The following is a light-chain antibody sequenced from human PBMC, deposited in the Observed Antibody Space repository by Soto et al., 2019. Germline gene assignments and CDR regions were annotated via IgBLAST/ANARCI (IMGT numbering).Light chain of an antibody. CDR2: LSSDGSH. CDR3: QTWDTGARVV. CDR1: SGHSCYA. Sequence: QLVLTQSPSASASLGASVKLTCTLSSGHSCYAIAWHQQQPEKGPRYLMKLSSDGSHSKGDGIPDRFSGSSSGAERYLTISRLQSEDEADYYCQTWDTGARVVFGGGTTLTVL. V-gene: IGLV4-69*01. J-gene: IGLJ2*01.